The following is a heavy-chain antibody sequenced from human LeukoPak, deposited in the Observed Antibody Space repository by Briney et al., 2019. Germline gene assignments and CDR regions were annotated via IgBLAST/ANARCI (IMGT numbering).Heavy chain of an antibody. V-gene: IGHV4-34*01. D-gene: IGHD3-10*01. CDR2: INHSGST. CDR3: ARAYPRLRYYYGSGSTKYYFDY. Sequence: SETLSLTCAVYGGSFSGYYWSWLRQPPGKGLEWIGEINHSGSTNYNPSLKSRVTISVDTSKNQFSLKLSSVTAADTAVYYCARAYPRLRYYYGSGSTKYYFDYWGQGTLVTVSS. J-gene: IGHJ4*02. CDR1: GGSFSGYY.